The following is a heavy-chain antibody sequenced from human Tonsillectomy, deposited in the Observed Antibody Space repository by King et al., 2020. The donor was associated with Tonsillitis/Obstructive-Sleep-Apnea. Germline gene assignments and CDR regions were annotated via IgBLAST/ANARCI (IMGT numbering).Heavy chain of an antibody. CDR3: ATPWGADDAFDI. V-gene: IGHV1-2*04. CDR2: INPNSGGT. CDR1: GSTFPGYY. Sequence: QLVQSGAEVKKPGASVQVSCQASGSTFPGYYMHWVRQAPGQGLEWMGWINPNSGGTNYAQKFQGWVTMTRDTSISTAYMELSRMRSDDTAVYYCATPWGADDAFDIWGQGTMVTVSS. J-gene: IGHJ3*02. D-gene: IGHD1-26*01.